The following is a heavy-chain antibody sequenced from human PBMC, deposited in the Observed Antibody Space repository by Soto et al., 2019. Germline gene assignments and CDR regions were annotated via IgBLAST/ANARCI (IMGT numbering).Heavy chain of an antibody. D-gene: IGHD6-19*01. V-gene: IGHV1-24*01. CDR3: QTGLEAFDI. CDR2: FDPEDGET. CDR1: GYTLSELS. J-gene: IGHJ3*02. Sequence: QVQLVQSGAEVKKPGASVKVSCKVSGYTLSELSMHWVRQAPGKGLEWMGGFDPEDGETIYAQKFQGRVTMNGDTATDTAYMELSSLRSEDTAVYYCQTGLEAFDIWGQGTMVTVSS.